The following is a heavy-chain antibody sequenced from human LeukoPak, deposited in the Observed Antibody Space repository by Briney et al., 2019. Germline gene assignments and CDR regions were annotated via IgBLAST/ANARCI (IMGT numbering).Heavy chain of an antibody. Sequence: GGSLRLSCAASGFTFSSYAMSWVRQAPGKGLEWVSTISGSGGNSYYTDSVKGRFTISRDNSKNTLYLQMNSLRAEDTAIYYCVKVQTRDAVAGPNDASDIWGPGTMVTVSS. J-gene: IGHJ3*02. V-gene: IGHV3-23*01. CDR3: VKVQTRDAVAGPNDASDI. CDR2: ISGSGGNS. CDR1: GFTFSSYA. D-gene: IGHD6-19*01.